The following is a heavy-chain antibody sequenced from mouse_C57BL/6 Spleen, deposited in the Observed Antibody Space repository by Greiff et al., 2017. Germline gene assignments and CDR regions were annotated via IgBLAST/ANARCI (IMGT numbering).Heavy chain of an antibody. D-gene: IGHD3-2*02. J-gene: IGHJ4*01. CDR3: ARNRDSSGYNAMDY. Sequence: QVQLKESGPGLVQPSQSLSITCTVSGFSLTSYGVHWVRQSPGKGLEWLGVIWSGGSTDYNAAFISRLSISKDNSKSQVFFKMNSLQADDTAIYYCARNRDSSGYNAMDYWGQGTSVTVSS. V-gene: IGHV2-2*01. CDR2: IWSGGST. CDR1: GFSLTSYG.